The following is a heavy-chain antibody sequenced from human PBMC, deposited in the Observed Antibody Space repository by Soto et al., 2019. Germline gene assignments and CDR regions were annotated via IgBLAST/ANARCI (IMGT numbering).Heavy chain of an antibody. Sequence: LSLTCTVSGGSISSGDYYWSWIRQPPGKGLEWIGYIYYSGSTYYNPSLKSRVTISVDTSKNQFSLKLSSVTAADTAVYYCARAVEGGYFNWFDPWGQGTLVTVSS. J-gene: IGHJ5*02. V-gene: IGHV4-30-4*01. CDR3: ARAVEGGYFNWFDP. CDR1: GGSISSGDYY. D-gene: IGHD2-21*02. CDR2: IYYSGST.